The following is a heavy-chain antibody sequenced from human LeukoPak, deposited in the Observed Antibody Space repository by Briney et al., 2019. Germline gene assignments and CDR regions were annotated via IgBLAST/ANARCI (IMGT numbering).Heavy chain of an antibody. V-gene: IGHV1-69*05. Sequence: SVKVSCKASGGTFSSYAISWVRQAPGQGLEWMGGIIPIFGTANYAQKFQGRVTITTAESTSTAYMELSSLRSEDTAVYYCARHYDSSGYSLTAFDYWGQGTLVTVSP. CDR1: GGTFSSYA. D-gene: IGHD3-22*01. J-gene: IGHJ4*02. CDR3: ARHYDSSGYSLTAFDY. CDR2: IIPIFGTA.